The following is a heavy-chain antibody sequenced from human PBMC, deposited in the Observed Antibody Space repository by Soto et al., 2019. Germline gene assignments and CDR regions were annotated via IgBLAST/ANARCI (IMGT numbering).Heavy chain of an antibody. J-gene: IGHJ6*02. CDR2: IYYSGST. CDR1: GGSISSGGYY. CDR3: ASLEYSSSWYPPNYYYYYGMDV. Sequence: PSETLSLTCTVSGGSISSGGYYWSWIRQHPGKGLEWIGYIYYSGSTYYNPSLKSRVTISVDTSKNQFSLKLSSVTAADTAVYYCASLEYSSSWYPPNYYYYYGMDVWGQGTTVTVSS. D-gene: IGHD6-13*01. V-gene: IGHV4-31*03.